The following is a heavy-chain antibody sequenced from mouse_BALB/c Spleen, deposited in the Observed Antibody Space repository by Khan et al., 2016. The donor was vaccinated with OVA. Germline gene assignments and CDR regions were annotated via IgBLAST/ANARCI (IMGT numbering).Heavy chain of an antibody. Sequence: QVQLKQSGAELMKPGASVKISCKATGYTFSNSCIEWVKQRPGHGLEWIGEILPGSGSSNYNEKFKGKATFTADTSSNTAYMQLSSLTSEDSAVYYCARYTNHWYLDVWGAGTTVTVSS. D-gene: IGHD1-1*01. CDR3: ARYTNHWYLDV. CDR1: GYTFSNSC. J-gene: IGHJ1*01. V-gene: IGHV1-9*01. CDR2: ILPGSGSS.